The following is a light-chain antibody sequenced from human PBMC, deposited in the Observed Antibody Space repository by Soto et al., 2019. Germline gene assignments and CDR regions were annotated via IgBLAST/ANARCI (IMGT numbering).Light chain of an antibody. Sequence: DIQMTQSPSTLSASVGDRVTITCRASQSISSWLAWYQQKPGKAPKPLIYDASNLESGVPSRFSGGGSGTEFSLTISSLQPDDFATYYCQQYNYFWAFGQGTKVDIK. J-gene: IGKJ1*01. CDR2: DAS. V-gene: IGKV1-5*01. CDR3: QQYNYFWA. CDR1: QSISSW.